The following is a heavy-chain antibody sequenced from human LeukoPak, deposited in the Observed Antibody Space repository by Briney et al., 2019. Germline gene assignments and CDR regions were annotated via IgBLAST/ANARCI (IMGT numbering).Heavy chain of an antibody. V-gene: IGHV3-48*02. CDR2: IRTSAEGANYA. CDR3: ASDQRYAFDY. Sequence: GGSLRLSCATSGFSFTDYPMNWVRQAPGKGLEWVSNIRTSAEGANYAYYADSVKGRVTISGDDAKNTLYLHMNSLRDDDTAVYYCASDQRYAFDYWGQGILVTVSS. D-gene: IGHD3-9*01. J-gene: IGHJ4*02. CDR1: GFSFTDYP.